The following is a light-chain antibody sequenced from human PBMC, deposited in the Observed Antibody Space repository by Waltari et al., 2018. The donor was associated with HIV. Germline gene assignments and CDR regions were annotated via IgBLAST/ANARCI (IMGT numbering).Light chain of an antibody. J-gene: IGLJ3*02. CDR2: DVI. CDR3: ASYTARSIPWV. CDR1: SSDIGGYNY. V-gene: IGLV2-14*03. Sequence: QSALTQPASVSGSPGQSITISCTGTSSDIGGYNYVSWYQQQPCTPPKVLIYDVIKRPSGFSDRFSGSNSGSTASLTISGLQAEDEADYYCASYTARSIPWVFGGGTKLTVV.